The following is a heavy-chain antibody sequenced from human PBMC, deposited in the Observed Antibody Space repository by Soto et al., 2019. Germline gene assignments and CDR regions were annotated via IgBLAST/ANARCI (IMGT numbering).Heavy chain of an antibody. CDR3: AMEYCSSTSCYRDS. V-gene: IGHV1-69*02. CDR1: GGTFSSYT. D-gene: IGHD2-2*02. CDR2: IIPILGIA. Sequence: QVQLVQSGAEVKKPGSSVKVSCKASGGTFSSYTISWVRQAPGQGLEWMGRIIPILGIANYAPTFPGRVPITADKPPSTASMELSSLRSEYTAVYYCAMEYCSSTSCYRDSWGQGTLVTVSS. J-gene: IGHJ4*02.